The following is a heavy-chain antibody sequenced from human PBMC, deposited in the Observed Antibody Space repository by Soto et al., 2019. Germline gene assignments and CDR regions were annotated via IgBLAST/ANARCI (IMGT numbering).Heavy chain of an antibody. D-gene: IGHD6-13*01. J-gene: IGHJ5*02. CDR3: ASRIAAAGIAVAGHNWFDP. CDR1: GGSFSGYY. Sequence: QVQLQQWGAGLLKPSETLSLTCAVYGGSFSGYYWSWIRQLPGKGLEWIGEINHSGSTNYNPSLKSRVTISVDTSKNQFSLKLSSVTAADTAVYYCASRIAAAGIAVAGHNWFDPWGQGTLVTVSS. V-gene: IGHV4-34*01. CDR2: INHSGST.